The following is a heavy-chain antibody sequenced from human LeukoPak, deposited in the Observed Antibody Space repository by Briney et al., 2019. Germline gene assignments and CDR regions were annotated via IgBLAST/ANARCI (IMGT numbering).Heavy chain of an antibody. CDR1: GFTFSSYS. D-gene: IGHD2-21*02. CDR3: ARDTLAYCGGDCYLGEDY. V-gene: IGHV3-21*01. CDR2: ISSSSSYI. J-gene: IGHJ4*02. Sequence: PGGSLRLSCAASGFTFSSYSMNWVRQAPGKGLEWVSSISSSSSYIYYADSVKGRFTTSRDNAKNSLYLQMNSLRAEDTAMYYCARDTLAYCGGDCYLGEDYWGQGTLVTVSS.